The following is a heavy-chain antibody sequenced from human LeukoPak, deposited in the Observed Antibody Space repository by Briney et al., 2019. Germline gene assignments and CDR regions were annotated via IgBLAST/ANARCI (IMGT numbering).Heavy chain of an antibody. V-gene: IGHV4-34*01. D-gene: IGHD2-15*01. Sequence: KPSETLSLTCAVYGGSFSGYYWSWIRQPPGKGLEWIGEINHSGSTNYNPSLKSRVTISVDTSKNQFSLKLSSVTAADTAVYYCARDGYLFRYCSGGSCHQRGNWFDPWGQGTLVTVSS. CDR3: ARDGYLFRYCSGGSCHQRGNWFDP. CDR2: INHSGST. CDR1: GGSFSGYY. J-gene: IGHJ5*02.